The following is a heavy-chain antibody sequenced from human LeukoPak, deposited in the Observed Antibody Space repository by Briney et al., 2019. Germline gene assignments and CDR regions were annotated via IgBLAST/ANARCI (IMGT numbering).Heavy chain of an antibody. J-gene: IGHJ6*03. CDR3: ARVGSDGSGYYMDV. Sequence: PSETLSLTCAVSGGSISSSNWWSWVRQPPGKGLEWIGYIYYSGSTNYNPSLKSRVTISVDTSKNQFSLKLSSVTAADTAVYYCARVGSDGSGYYMDVWGKGTTVTISS. D-gene: IGHD3-10*01. CDR1: GGSISSSNW. CDR2: IYYSGST. V-gene: IGHV4-4*02.